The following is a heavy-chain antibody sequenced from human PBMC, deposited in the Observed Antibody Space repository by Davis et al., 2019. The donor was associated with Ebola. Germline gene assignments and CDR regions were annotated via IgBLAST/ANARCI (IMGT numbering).Heavy chain of an antibody. V-gene: IGHV3-30*03. J-gene: IGHJ3*02. CDR3: ARITVGPEMKYYDFWSGQLHDAFDI. CDR1: GFTFSGYG. CDR2: ISYDGGKE. D-gene: IGHD3-3*01. Sequence: GGSLRLSCAASGFTFSGYGMHWVRQAPGKGLEWVALISYDGGKEYYADSVKGRITISRDNSKDTLYLQMNSLRVEDTAVYYCARITVGPEMKYYDFWSGQLHDAFDIWGQGTMVTVSS.